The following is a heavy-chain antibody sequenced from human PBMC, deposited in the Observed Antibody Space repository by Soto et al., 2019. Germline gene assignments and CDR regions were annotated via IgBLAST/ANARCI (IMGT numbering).Heavy chain of an antibody. Sequence: QVQLQESGPGLVKPSETLSLTCTVSGGSISSYYWSWIRQPPGKGLEWIGYIYYSGSTNYNPSLKIRVTISVETSKNQFSLKLRSGTAADTAVYYCARDNMYSSSSRYVAWFDPWGQGTLVTVSS. CDR2: IYYSGST. CDR1: GGSISSYY. J-gene: IGHJ5*02. D-gene: IGHD6-6*01. CDR3: ARDNMYSSSSRYVAWFDP. V-gene: IGHV4-59*01.